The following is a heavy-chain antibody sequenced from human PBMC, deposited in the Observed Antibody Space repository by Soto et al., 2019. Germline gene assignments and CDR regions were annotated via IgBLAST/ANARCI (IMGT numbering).Heavy chain of an antibody. CDR1: GYTFTSYY. V-gene: IGHV1-46*03. J-gene: IGHJ4*02. D-gene: IGHD2-8*01. Sequence: ASVKVSCKASGYTFTSYYMHWVRQAPGQGLEWMGIINPSGGSTSYAQKFQGRVTMTRDTSTSTVYMELSSLRSEDTAVYYCARNYDCTNGVCCTLDYWCQGTLVTVFS. CDR3: ARNYDCTNGVCCTLDY. CDR2: INPSGGST.